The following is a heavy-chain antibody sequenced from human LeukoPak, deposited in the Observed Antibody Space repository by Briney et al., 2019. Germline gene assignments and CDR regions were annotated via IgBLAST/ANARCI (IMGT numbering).Heavy chain of an antibody. D-gene: IGHD6-13*01. V-gene: IGHV3-23*01. CDR2: VSGAGSDT. J-gene: IGHJ4*02. Sequence: PGGSLRLSCAASGFTFTSYAMSWVRQAPGKGLEWVSAVSGAGSDTYYADSMKGRFTISRDNSKNTLYLQMNSLRAEDTAVYYCAKGSTWYKNYFDYWGQGTLVTVSS. CDR1: GFTFTSYA. CDR3: AKGSTWYKNYFDY.